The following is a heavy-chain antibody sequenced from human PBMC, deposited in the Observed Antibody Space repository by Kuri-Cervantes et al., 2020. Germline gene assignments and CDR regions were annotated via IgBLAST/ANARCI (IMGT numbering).Heavy chain of an antibody. CDR1: GFSFDDYA. J-gene: IGHJ3*02. V-gene: IGHV3-9*01. Sequence: SLKISCAASGFSFDDYAMHWVRQVSGKGLEWVSGMSWKSISIVSRDNAKNSLYVQLNSLRVEDTALYYCAVGEDRVGWLPFDIWGQGTMVTVSS. CDR3: AVGEDRVGWLPFDI. CDR2: MSWKSISI. D-gene: IGHD3-3*01.